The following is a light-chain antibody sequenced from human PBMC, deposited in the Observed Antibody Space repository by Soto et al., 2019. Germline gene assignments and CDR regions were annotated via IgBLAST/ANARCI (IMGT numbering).Light chain of an antibody. CDR2: GAS. CDR1: QSVSSN. V-gene: IGKV3-15*01. J-gene: IGKJ1*01. CDR3: QQYNNWLRGT. Sequence: EKVMTQSPATLSVSPGERATLSCRASQSVSSNLAWYQQQPGQAPRLLIYGASTRATGIPARFSGSGSGTEFTLTISSRQSEDFAVYYCQQYNNWLRGTSGQGTKVEIK.